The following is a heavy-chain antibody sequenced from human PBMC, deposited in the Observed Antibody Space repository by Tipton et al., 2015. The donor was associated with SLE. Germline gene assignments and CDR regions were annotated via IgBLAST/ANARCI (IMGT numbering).Heavy chain of an antibody. CDR3: ARDLTGFDAFDI. CDR2: INPSGGST. CDR1: GYTFTSYY. Sequence: QLVQSGPEVKKPGASVKVSCRASGYTFTSYYMHWVRQAPGQGLEWMGIINPSGGSTSYAQKFQGRVTMTRDTSTSTVYMELSSLRSEDTAVYYCARDLTGFDAFDIWGQGTMVPVSA. D-gene: IGHD7-27*01. J-gene: IGHJ3*02. V-gene: IGHV1-46*01.